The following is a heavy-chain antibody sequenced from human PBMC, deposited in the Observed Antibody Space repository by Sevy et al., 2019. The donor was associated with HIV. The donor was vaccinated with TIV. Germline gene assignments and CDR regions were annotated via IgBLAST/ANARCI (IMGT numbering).Heavy chain of an antibody. V-gene: IGHV3-30*04. CDR1: EFTFSSYA. CDR3: ARDGHIVLMVYVMDV. J-gene: IGHJ6*02. D-gene: IGHD2-8*01. CDR2: ISYDGSNK. Sequence: GGSLRLSCAASEFTFSSYAMHWVRQAPGKGLEWVAVISYDGSNKYYADSVKGRFTISRDNSKNTLYLQMNSLRAEDTAVYYCARDGHIVLMVYVMDVWGQGTTVTVSS.